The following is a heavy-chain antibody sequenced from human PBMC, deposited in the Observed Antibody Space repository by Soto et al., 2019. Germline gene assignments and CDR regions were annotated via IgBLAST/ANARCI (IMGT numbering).Heavy chain of an antibody. CDR2: IYYSGST. CDR3: ATGVGCSGGSCYQPAKTYYFDY. CDR1: GGSISSGGYS. D-gene: IGHD2-15*01. V-gene: IGHV4-30-2*05. Sequence: SETLSLTCAVSGGSISSGGYSWSWIRQPPGKGLEWIGYIYYSGSTYYNPSLKSRVTISVDTSKNQFSLKLSSVTAADTAVYYCATGVGCSGGSCYQPAKTYYFDYWGQGTLVTVSS. J-gene: IGHJ4*02.